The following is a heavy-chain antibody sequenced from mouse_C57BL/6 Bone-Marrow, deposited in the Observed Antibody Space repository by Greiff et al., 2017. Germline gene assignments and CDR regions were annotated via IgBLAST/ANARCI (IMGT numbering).Heavy chain of an antibody. CDR2: IYPRSGNT. J-gene: IGHJ3*01. V-gene: IGHV1-81*01. D-gene: IGHD3-2*02. CDR3: ARPDSSGPFAY. CDR1: GYTFTSYG. Sequence: VQLVESGAELARPGASVKLSCKASGYTFTSYGISWVKQRTGQGLEWIGEIYPRSGNTYYNEKFKGKATLTADKSSSTAYMELRSLTSEDSAVYFCARPDSSGPFAYWGQGTLVTVSA.